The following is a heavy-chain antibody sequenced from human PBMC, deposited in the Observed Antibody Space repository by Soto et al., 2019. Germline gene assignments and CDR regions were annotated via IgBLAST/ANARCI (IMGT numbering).Heavy chain of an antibody. J-gene: IGHJ6*02. CDR3: ARQGIVVVPAAIGEYYYYYGMDV. Sequence: GESLKISCKGSGYSFTSYWISWVRQMPGKGLEWMGRIDPSDSYTNYSPSFQGHVTISADKSISTAYLQWSSLKASDTAMYYWARQGIVVVPAAIGEYYYYYGMDVWGQGTTVTVSS. V-gene: IGHV5-10-1*01. D-gene: IGHD2-2*01. CDR1: GYSFTSYW. CDR2: IDPSDSYT.